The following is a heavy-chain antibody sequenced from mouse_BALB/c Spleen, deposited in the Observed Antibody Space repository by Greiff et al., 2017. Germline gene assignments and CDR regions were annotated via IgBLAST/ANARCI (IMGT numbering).Heavy chain of an antibody. CDR3: AKGGGHYYAMDY. CDR1: GYTFTDYA. J-gene: IGHJ4*01. Sequence: QVQLQQSGAELVRPGVSVKISCKGSGYTFTDYAMHWVKQSHAKSLEWIGVISTYYGDASYNQKFKGKATMTVDKSSSTAYMELARLTSEDSAIYYCAKGGGHYYAMDYWGQGTSVTVSS. V-gene: IGHV1S137*01. CDR2: ISTYYGDA.